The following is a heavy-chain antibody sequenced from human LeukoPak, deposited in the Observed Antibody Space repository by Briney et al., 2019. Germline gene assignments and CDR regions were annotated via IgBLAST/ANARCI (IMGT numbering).Heavy chain of an antibody. V-gene: IGHV1-18*01. CDR3: AREYSGSYEGGY. Sequence: ASVKVSCKASGYTFSSYGISWVRQAPGQGLEWMGCISAYNGNTNYAQKFQGRVTMTTDTSTSTAYMELRSLRSDDTAVYYCAREYSGSYEGGYWGQGTLVTASS. CDR1: GYTFSSYG. D-gene: IGHD1-26*01. J-gene: IGHJ4*02. CDR2: ISAYNGNT.